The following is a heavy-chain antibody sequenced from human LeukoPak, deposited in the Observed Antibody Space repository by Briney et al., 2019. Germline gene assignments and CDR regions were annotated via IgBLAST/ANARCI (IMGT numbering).Heavy chain of an antibody. V-gene: IGHV3-53*01. CDR1: GFSVTNNY. CDR2: FYVGGAT. CDR3: ARQWLLDY. J-gene: IGHJ4*02. D-gene: IGHD6-19*01. Sequence: GGSLRLSCAVSGFSVTNNYMSWVRQAPGKGLEWVSVFYVGGATYYADSVKGRFTISRDNSKNTLYLQMNSLRAEDTAVYYCARQWLLDYWGQGTLVTVSS.